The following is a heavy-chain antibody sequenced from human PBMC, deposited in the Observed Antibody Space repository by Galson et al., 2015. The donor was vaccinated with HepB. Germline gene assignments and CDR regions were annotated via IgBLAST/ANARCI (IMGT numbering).Heavy chain of an antibody. Sequence: SVKVSCKASGYTFTSYGISWVRQAPGQGLEWMGWISAYNGNTNYAQKLQGRVTMTTDTSTSTAYMELRSLRSDDTAVYYCARSDSYCSSTSCYSAYYYYYYMDVWGKGTTVTVSS. J-gene: IGHJ6*03. V-gene: IGHV1-18*01. CDR3: ARSDSYCSSTSCYSAYYYYYYMDV. CDR2: ISAYNGNT. D-gene: IGHD2-2*01. CDR1: GYTFTSYG.